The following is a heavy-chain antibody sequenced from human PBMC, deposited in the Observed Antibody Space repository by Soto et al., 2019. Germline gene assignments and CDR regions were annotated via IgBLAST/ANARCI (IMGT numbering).Heavy chain of an antibody. V-gene: IGHV1-3*01. Sequence: ASVKVSCKASGYTFTSYGISWVRQAPGQRLEWMGWINAGNGNTKYSQKFQGRVTITRDTSESTAYMKLSSLRSEDTAVYYCARVFGRGFTENWFDPWGQGTLVTVSS. CDR1: GYTFTSYG. D-gene: IGHD3-3*01. CDR3: ARVFGRGFTENWFDP. CDR2: INAGNGNT. J-gene: IGHJ5*02.